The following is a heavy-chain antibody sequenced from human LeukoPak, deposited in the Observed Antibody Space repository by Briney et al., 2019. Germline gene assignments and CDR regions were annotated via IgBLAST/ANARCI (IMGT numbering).Heavy chain of an antibody. CDR2: IYYSGST. V-gene: IGHV4-59*01. CDR1: GGSISSYY. J-gene: IGHJ1*01. D-gene: IGHD6-19*01. CDR3: ARSGWYPESFQH. Sequence: NPSETLSLTCSVSGGSISSYYWNWLRQPPGKGLEWIGYIYYSGSTNYNPSLKSRATISVDTSKNQFSLKLSSVTAADTAVYYCARSGWYPESFQHWGQGALVTVSS.